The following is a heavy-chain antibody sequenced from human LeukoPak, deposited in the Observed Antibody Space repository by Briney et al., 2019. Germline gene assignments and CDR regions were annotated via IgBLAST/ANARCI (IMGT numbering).Heavy chain of an antibody. CDR1: DYSISNGYY. J-gene: IGHJ4*02. Sequence: SETLSLTCAVSDYSISNGYYWDWIRQPPGKGLEWIGSIYHTGNTYHNPSLKSRVIISVDTSKNQFSLKLSSVTAADTAVYFCARDPLAYYAGSGYAGTYFDYWGQGVLVTVSS. D-gene: IGHD3-22*01. CDR2: IYHTGNT. CDR3: ARDPLAYYAGSGYAGTYFDY. V-gene: IGHV4-38-2*02.